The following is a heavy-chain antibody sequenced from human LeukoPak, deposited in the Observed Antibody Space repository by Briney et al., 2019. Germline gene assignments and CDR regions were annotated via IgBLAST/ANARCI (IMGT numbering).Heavy chain of an antibody. V-gene: IGHV3-7*01. CDR1: GFSFSSYW. CDR2: IKQDGSEK. CDR3: AREDYYGSGNYVAWGGAFDV. J-gene: IGHJ3*01. D-gene: IGHD3-10*01. Sequence: PGGSLRLSCEASGFSFSSYWMTWVRQAPGKGLGWVANIKQDGSEKYYVDSVKGRFTISRDNAKISVYLQMNSLRAEDTAVYYCAREDYYGSGNYVAWGGAFDVWGQGTTVTVSS.